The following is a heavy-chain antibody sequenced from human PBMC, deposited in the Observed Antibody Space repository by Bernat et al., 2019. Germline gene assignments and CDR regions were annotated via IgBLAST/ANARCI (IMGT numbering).Heavy chain of an antibody. Sequence: QITLKESGPTLVKPTQTLTLTCSFSGFSLTTRGVGVGWIRQPPGKALEWLANIYWDGDKRYSPSLSSRLTITKDTSKNQVVLTLTNMDPVDTATYYCAHSGRAGCSSTGCYRLLDYWGQGTLVTVSA. J-gene: IGHJ4*02. V-gene: IGHV2-5*02. D-gene: IGHD2-2*01. CDR3: AHSGRAGCSSTGCYRLLDY. CDR1: GFSLTTRGVG. CDR2: IYWDGDK.